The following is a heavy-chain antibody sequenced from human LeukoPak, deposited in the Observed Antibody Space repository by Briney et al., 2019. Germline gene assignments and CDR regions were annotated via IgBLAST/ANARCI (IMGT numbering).Heavy chain of an antibody. D-gene: IGHD3-22*01. CDR2: IYYSGST. J-gene: IGHJ4*02. CDR1: GGSISSGGYY. CDR3: ARGLSSGLPFDY. V-gene: IGHV4-31*03. Sequence: SETLSLTCTVSGGSISSGGYYWSWIRQHPGKGLEWIGYIYYSGSTYYNPSLKSRVTISVDTSKNQFSLKLSSVTAADTAVYYCARGLSSGLPFDYWGQGTLVTVSS.